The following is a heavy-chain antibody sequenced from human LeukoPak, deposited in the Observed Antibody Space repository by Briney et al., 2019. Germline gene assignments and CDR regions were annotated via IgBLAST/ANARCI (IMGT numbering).Heavy chain of an antibody. V-gene: IGHV3-66*02. CDR1: GITVSRNH. CDR3: ARDQCTSASCYSN. Sequence: GGSLRLSCAASGITVSRNHMSWVRQAPGKGLEWVSVIYSGGETYYAESVKGRFTISRDNTKNTLYLQMNSLRDEDTAVYYCARDQCTSASCYSNWGQGTLVTVSS. D-gene: IGHD2-2*02. J-gene: IGHJ1*01. CDR2: IYSGGET.